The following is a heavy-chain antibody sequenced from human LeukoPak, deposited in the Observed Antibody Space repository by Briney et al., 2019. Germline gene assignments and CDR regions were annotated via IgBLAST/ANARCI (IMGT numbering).Heavy chain of an antibody. CDR3: ARILSGGGPEAFDI. V-gene: IGHV2-70*11. D-gene: IGHD2-15*01. Sequence: ESGPTLVNPTQTLTLTCTFSGFSLSTSGMCVSWIRQPPGKALEWLARIDWDDDKYYSTSLETRLTISKDTSKNQVVLTMTNMDPVDTATYYCARILSGGGPEAFDIWGQETMVTVSS. CDR2: IDWDDDK. CDR1: GFSLSTSGMC. J-gene: IGHJ3*02.